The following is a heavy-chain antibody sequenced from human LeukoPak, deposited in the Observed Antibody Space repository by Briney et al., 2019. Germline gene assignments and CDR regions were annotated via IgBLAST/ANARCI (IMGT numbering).Heavy chain of an antibody. CDR3: ASTQGYSGYDFNY. V-gene: IGHV3-53*05. D-gene: IGHD5-12*01. J-gene: IGHJ4*02. CDR1: GFTVSSNY. Sequence: GGSLRLSCAASGFTVSSNYMSWVRQAPGKGLEWVSVIYSGGSTYYADSVKGRFTISRDNSKNTLYLQMNSLRAEDTAVYYCASTQGYSGYDFNYWGQGTLVTVSS. CDR2: IYSGGST.